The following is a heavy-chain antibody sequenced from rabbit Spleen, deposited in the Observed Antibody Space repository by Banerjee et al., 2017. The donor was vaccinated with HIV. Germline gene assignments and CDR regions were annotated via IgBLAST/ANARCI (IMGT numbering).Heavy chain of an antibody. D-gene: IGHD3-3*01. J-gene: IGHJ4*01. CDR1: GFSFSNKAV. V-gene: IGHV1S45*01. Sequence: QEQLVESGGGLVKPEGSLKLSCTASGFSFSNKAVMCWVRQAPGKGLEWIACINAVTGKAVYASWAKGRFTFSKTSSTTVTLQMTSLTAADTATYFCATDLVGVGAWNLWGPGTLVTVS. CDR3: ATDLVGVGAWNL. CDR2: INAVTGKA.